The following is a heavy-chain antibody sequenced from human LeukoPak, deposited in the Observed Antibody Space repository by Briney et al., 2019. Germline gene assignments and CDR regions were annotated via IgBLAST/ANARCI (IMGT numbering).Heavy chain of an antibody. CDR3: VGHQRWSYHFDY. CDR2: IFPGDSDT. J-gene: IGHJ4*02. D-gene: IGHD1-26*01. V-gene: IGHV5-51*01. CDR1: GCSFTNYW. Sequence: GESLKISCKVSGCSFTNYWIGWVRQKPGKGLEWMGIIFPGDSDTKYSPALQGQVSLSADQSNTSAYLQWDSLKASDSAMYYCVGHQRWSYHFDYWGQGTLVTVSA.